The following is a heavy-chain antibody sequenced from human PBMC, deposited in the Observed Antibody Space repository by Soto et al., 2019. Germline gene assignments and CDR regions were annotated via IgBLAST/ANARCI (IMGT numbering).Heavy chain of an antibody. D-gene: IGHD4-4*01. CDR3: AKGDSDSFGNFDYFGMVV. CDR1: GFTFDNYG. V-gene: IGHV3-23*01. Sequence: EVQLLESGGGLVQPGGSLRLSCAASGFTFDNYGMSWVRQAPGKGLEWIGAITGAGGSTYNADSVKGRFTISRDNSKKTVYLQVDSLRVEDTAVYYFAKGDSDSFGNFDYFGMVVSGQGTTVTVSS. J-gene: IGHJ6*02. CDR2: ITGAGGST.